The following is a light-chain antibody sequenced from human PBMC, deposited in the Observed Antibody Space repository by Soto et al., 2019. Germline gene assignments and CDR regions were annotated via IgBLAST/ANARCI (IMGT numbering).Light chain of an antibody. CDR1: QTISSW. Sequence: IQMTQSPSTLSGSVGDRVTITCRASQTISSWLAWYQQKPGKAPKLLIYDASTLESGVPSRFSGSRSGTEFTLTISSLQPDDFATYYCQQYNSYSWTFGQGTKVEIK. V-gene: IGKV1-5*01. CDR3: QQYNSYSWT. J-gene: IGKJ1*01. CDR2: DAS.